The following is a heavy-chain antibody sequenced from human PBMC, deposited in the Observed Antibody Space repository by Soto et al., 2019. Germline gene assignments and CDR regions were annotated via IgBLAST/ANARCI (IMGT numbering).Heavy chain of an antibody. Sequence: QVQLQESGPGLVKPSQTLSLICNVSGGSISSGAYYWSWIRQHPGKGLEWSGYIYYTGSTYYNPSLKSRVTIYVDMSKDQFSLNLRSVTAADTAVYYCARASGIDKTMEVWGKGTTVTVSP. V-gene: IGHV4-31*03. CDR3: ARASGIDKTMEV. J-gene: IGHJ6*04. CDR1: GGSISSGAYY. D-gene: IGHD6-13*01. CDR2: IYYTGST.